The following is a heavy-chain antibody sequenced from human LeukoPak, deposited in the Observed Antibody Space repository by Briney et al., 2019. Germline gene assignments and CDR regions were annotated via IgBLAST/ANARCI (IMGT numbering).Heavy chain of an antibody. CDR3: ARVVLTVLYNY. CDR1: GFTFSSYA. Sequence: GSLRLSCAASGFTFSSYAMHWVRQAPGKGLEWVAVISYDGSNKYYADSVKGRFTISRDNSKNTLYLQMNSLRAEDTAVYYCARVVLTVLYNYWGQGTLVTVSS. J-gene: IGHJ4*02. D-gene: IGHD3-9*01. CDR2: ISYDGSNK. V-gene: IGHV3-30*04.